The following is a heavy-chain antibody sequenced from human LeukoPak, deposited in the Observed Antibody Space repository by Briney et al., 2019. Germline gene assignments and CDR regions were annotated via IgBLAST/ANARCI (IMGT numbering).Heavy chain of an antibody. CDR2: IYPGDSDA. V-gene: IGHV5-51*01. CDR3: ARLGIGGYSGYDLGYFDY. CDR1: GYSFNSYW. D-gene: IGHD5-12*01. Sequence: SGESLKISCKGSGYSFNSYWIGWVRQMPGKGLKWMGIIYPGDSDARYSTSFQGQVTISADKSISTAYLQWSSLKASDTAMYYCARLGIGGYSGYDLGYFDYWGQGTLVTVSS. J-gene: IGHJ4*02.